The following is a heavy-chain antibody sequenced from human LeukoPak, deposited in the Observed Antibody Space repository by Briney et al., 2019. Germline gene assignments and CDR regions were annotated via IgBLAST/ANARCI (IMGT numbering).Heavy chain of an antibody. CDR2: IYHSGST. D-gene: IGHD3-10*01. Sequence: SETLSLTCAVSGYSISSGYYWGWIRQPPGKGLEWIGSIYHSGSTYYNPSFKSRVTISVDTSKNQFSLKLSSVTAADTAVYYCHSESLWFGSPTGGFDYWGQGTLVTVSS. CDR1: GYSISSGYY. V-gene: IGHV4-38-2*01. CDR3: HSESLWFGSPTGGFDY. J-gene: IGHJ4*02.